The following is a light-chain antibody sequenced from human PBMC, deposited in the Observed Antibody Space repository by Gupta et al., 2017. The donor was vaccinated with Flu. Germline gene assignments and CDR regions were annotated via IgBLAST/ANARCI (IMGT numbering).Light chain of an antibody. V-gene: IGKV1-33*01. Sequence: DIQMTQSPSSLSASVGDRVTITCQASQDISNYLNWYQQKPGKAPKLRIYDASNLETGGPARFSGSGYGIAVNFNISSLHPEDSAQYYCRQYDNLPRDRCLTRLFGGGTKVEIK. CDR3: RQYDNLPRDRCLTRL. CDR2: DAS. CDR1: QDISNY. J-gene: IGKJ4*02.